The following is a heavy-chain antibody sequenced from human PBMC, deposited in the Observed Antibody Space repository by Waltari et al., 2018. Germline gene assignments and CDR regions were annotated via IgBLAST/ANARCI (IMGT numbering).Heavy chain of an antibody. D-gene: IGHD2-21*02. Sequence: EVQLVESGGGLVQPGGSLRLSCAASGFTVSSNYMSWVRQAPGKGLEWVSVIYSGGSTYYADSVKGRFTIARDNSKNTLYLQMNSLRAEDTAVYYCASLVVVTALDAFDIWGQGTMVTVSS. CDR3: ASLVVVTALDAFDI. J-gene: IGHJ3*02. CDR2: IYSGGST. CDR1: GFTVSSNY. V-gene: IGHV3-53*01.